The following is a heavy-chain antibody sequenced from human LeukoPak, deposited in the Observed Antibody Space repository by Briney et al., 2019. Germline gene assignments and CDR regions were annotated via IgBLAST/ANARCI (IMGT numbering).Heavy chain of an antibody. D-gene: IGHD6-13*01. CDR3: ARVGSLYSRTYNWFDP. CDR1: GFSFSNYG. Sequence: PGGSLRLSCVASGFSFSNYGTHWVRQAPGKGLEWVTFMQYDGSVEFYADSVKGRFTISRDNAKNSLYLQMNSLRAEDTAVYYCARVGSLYSRTYNWFDPWGQGTLVTVSS. CDR2: MQYDGSVE. J-gene: IGHJ5*02. V-gene: IGHV3-30*02.